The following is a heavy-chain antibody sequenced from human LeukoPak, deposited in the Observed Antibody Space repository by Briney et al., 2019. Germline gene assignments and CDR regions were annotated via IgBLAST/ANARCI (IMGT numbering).Heavy chain of an antibody. CDR1: GFTFSSYS. V-gene: IGHV3-48*04. CDR3: AELGITMIGGV. CDR2: ISSSSSTI. Sequence: GGSLRLSCAGSGFTFSSYSMSWVCQAPGRGLEWVSYISSSSSTIYYADSVKGRFTISRDNAKNSLYLQMNSLRAEDTAVYYCAELGITMIGGVWGKGTTVTISS. J-gene: IGHJ6*04. D-gene: IGHD3-10*02.